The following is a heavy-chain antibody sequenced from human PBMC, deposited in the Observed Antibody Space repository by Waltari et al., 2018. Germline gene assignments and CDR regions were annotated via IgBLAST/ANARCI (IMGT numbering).Heavy chain of an antibody. CDR2: LSYSGAT. CDR3: ATYIGASLGTAAFDV. J-gene: IGHJ3*01. D-gene: IGHD5-12*01. V-gene: IGHV4-39*01. CDR1: GVSITSDRHY. Sequence: QLQLQESGPGLVKPPETLSLTCSVSGVSITSDRHYWGWIRQPPGQGLEWIATLSYSGATYSSPSLKSRVTISRDTSKNQVSLQLGSVTAADTAVYYCATYIGASLGTAAFDVWGQGTMVTVSS.